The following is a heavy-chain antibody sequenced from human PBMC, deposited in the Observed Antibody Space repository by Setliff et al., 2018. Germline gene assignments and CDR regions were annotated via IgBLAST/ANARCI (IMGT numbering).Heavy chain of an antibody. V-gene: IGHV1-46*01. D-gene: IGHD6-13*01. CDR1: GYSLITHY. CDR3: ARAGLASAGRKGVFDY. J-gene: IGHJ4*02. Sequence: ASVKVSCKASGYSLITHYMHWVRQAPGQGLEWMGLINPGGGSSSFAPKFQGRVTMTRDTSTSTVYMEVNSLGSEDTAVYFCARAGLASAGRKGVFDYWGQGTLVTVS. CDR2: INPGGGSS.